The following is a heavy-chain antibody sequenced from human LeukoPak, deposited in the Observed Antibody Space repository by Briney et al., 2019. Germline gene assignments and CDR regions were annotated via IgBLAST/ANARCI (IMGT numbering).Heavy chain of an antibody. J-gene: IGHJ4*02. CDR2: LNPNSGDT. D-gene: IGHD5-24*01. V-gene: IGHV1-2*02. CDR1: GYTFTGYY. Sequence: GASVKVPCRASGYTFTGYYMHWVRQAPGQGLEWMGWLNPNSGDTNYAQKFQGRVSMTRDTSISTAYMDLSDLRSDDTAVYYCARGRNIEMTTMSGGSDYWGQGTLVTVSS. CDR3: ARGRNIEMTTMSGGSDY.